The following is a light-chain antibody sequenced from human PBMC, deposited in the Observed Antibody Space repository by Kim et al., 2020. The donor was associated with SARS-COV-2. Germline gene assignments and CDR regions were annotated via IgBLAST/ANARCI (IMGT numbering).Light chain of an antibody. V-gene: IGLV3-1*01. Sequence: LSPGQTASITCSGDKLVDKYACWYQQKPGQSPVLVIYQDSKRPSVIPERFSGSNSGNTATLTISGTQAMDEADYYCQAWDSSTVVFGGGTQLTVL. CDR1: KLVDKY. J-gene: IGLJ2*01. CDR3: QAWDSSTVV. CDR2: QDS.